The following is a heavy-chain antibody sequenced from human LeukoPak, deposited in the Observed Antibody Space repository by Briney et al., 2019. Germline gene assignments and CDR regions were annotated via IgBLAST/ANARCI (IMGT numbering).Heavy chain of an antibody. CDR3: ARFVWGSYRYGHY. J-gene: IGHJ4*02. CDR2: IYYSGST. Sequence: PSETLSLTCTVSGDSISSGSYYWGWIRQPPGKGLEWIGSIYYSGSTYYNPSLRDRVTISVDTSNNQFSLELSSVTAADTAVYYCARFVWGSYRYGHYWGQGTLVTVSS. D-gene: IGHD3-16*02. CDR1: GDSISSGSYY. V-gene: IGHV4-39*01.